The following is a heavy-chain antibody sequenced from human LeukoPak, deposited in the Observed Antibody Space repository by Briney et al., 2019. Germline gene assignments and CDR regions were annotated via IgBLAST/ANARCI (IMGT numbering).Heavy chain of an antibody. J-gene: IGHJ4*02. CDR3: AKDSFIGSWYGGFDC. CDR1: GFTFSSYG. CDR2: IRYDGSNK. Sequence: PGGSLRLSCAASGFTFSSYGMHWVRQAPGKGLEWVAFIRYDGSNKYYADSVKGRFTISRDNSKNTLYLQMNSLRAEDTAVYYCAKDSFIGSWYGGFDCWGQGTLVTVSS. V-gene: IGHV3-30*02. D-gene: IGHD6-13*01.